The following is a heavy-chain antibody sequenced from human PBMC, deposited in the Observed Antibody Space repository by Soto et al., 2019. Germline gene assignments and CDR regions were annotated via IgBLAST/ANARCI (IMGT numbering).Heavy chain of an antibody. CDR3: ARDQKRSTITLYCYYGMDV. Sequence: ASVKVSCKASGGTFSSYAISWVRQAPGQGLEWMGGIIPIFGTANYAQKFQGRVTITADESTSTAYMELSSLRSEDTAVYYCARDQKRSTITLYCYYGMDVWGQETTVTVSS. V-gene: IGHV1-69*13. J-gene: IGHJ6*02. D-gene: IGHD2-2*01. CDR1: GGTFSSYA. CDR2: IIPIFGTA.